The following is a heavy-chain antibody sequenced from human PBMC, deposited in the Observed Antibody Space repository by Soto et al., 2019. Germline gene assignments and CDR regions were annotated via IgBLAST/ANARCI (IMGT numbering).Heavy chain of an antibody. CDR2: ISGSGGST. CDR3: AKRPDRSGSLHYFDS. V-gene: IGHV3-23*01. J-gene: IGHJ4*02. D-gene: IGHD3-10*01. Sequence: PGGSLRLSCAASGFTFSSYAMSWVRQAPGKGLEWVSAISGSGGSTYYADSVKGRFTISRDNSKNTLYLQMNSLRAEDTAVYYCAKRPDRSGSLHYFDSWGQGTLVTVAS. CDR1: GFTFSSYA.